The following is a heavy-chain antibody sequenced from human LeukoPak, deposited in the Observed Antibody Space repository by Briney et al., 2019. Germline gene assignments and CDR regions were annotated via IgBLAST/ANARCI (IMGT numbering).Heavy chain of an antibody. Sequence: GGSLRLSCAASGFSFSEYGMHWVRQAPGKGLEWVALISYDGSSEYYADSVKGRFTISRDNSKNTLYLQMNSVTVEDTAVYYCARDLRWELLEYYFDYWGQGTLVTVSS. V-gene: IGHV3-30*19. CDR2: ISYDGSSE. CDR1: GFSFSEYG. J-gene: IGHJ4*02. CDR3: ARDLRWELLEYYFDY. D-gene: IGHD1-26*01.